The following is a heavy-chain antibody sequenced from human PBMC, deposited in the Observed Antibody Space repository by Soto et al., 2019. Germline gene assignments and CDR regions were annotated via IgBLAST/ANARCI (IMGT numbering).Heavy chain of an antibody. Sequence: EVHLVESGGGLVQSGGSVRLSCAASGFTFSSYWMHWVRQAPGKGLVWVSRIKGDGISTNYADSVKGRFTISRDNAKDTVFLQMNGLSADDTAVYYCARGAMGNYYNDYWGQGTLVTVSS. V-gene: IGHV3-74*01. J-gene: IGHJ4*02. CDR2: IKGDGIST. CDR1: GFTFSSYW. D-gene: IGHD3-10*01. CDR3: ARGAMGNYYNDY.